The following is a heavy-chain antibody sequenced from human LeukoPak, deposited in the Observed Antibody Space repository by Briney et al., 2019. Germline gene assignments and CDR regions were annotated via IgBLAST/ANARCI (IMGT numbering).Heavy chain of an antibody. CDR2: IYTSGST. V-gene: IGHV4-4*07. CDR1: GGSISSYY. CDR3: ARDGVLVTLDAFDI. Sequence: SETLSLTCTVSGGSISSYYWGWIRQPAGKGLEWIGRIYTSGSTNYNPSLKSRVTMSVDTSKNQFSLKLSSVTAADTAVYYCARDGVLVTLDAFDIWGQGTMVTVSS. D-gene: IGHD3-9*01. J-gene: IGHJ3*02.